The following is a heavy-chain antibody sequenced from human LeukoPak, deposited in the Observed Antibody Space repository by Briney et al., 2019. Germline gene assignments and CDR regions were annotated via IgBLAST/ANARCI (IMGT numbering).Heavy chain of an antibody. CDR1: GFTFSSYS. J-gene: IGHJ4*02. D-gene: IGHD1-26*01. V-gene: IGHV3-48*02. CDR2: ISSSSSAI. CDR3: ARDLYYGFDY. Sequence: PGGSLRLSCAPSGFTFSSYSMHWVRQAPGKGLEWVSYISSSSSAIKCADSVKGRFTISRDNAKNSLYLQMNSLRDKDPAVYYCARDLYYGFDYWGQGTLVSVSS.